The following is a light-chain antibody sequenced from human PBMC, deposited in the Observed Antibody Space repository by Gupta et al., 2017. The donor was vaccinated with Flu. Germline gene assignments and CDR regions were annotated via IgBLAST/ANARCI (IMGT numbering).Light chain of an antibody. Sequence: QSALTQPRSVSGSPGQSVAISCTGTSNDVGAFDYVSWYQQHPGQAPKLIIYDVNKRPSGVPARFTGSKSGNTASLTISGLQPQDEADYYCNSYGASTFFGGGTRLTVL. V-gene: IGLV2-11*01. CDR3: NSYGASTF. J-gene: IGLJ2*01. CDR2: DVN. CDR1: SNDVGAFDY.